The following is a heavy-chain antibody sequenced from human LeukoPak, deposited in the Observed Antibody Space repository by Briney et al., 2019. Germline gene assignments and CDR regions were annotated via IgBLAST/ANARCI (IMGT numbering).Heavy chain of an antibody. V-gene: IGHV3-21*01. CDR2: ISSSSSYI. CDR3: ARDPVLLWFGAFDY. CDR1: GFTFSSYS. J-gene: IGHJ4*02. Sequence: GGSLRLSCAASGFTFSSYSMNWVRQAPGKGLEWVSSISSSSSYIYYADSVKGRFTISRDNAKNSLYLQMNSLRAEDTAVYYCARDPVLLWFGAFDYWDQGTLVTVSS. D-gene: IGHD3-10*01.